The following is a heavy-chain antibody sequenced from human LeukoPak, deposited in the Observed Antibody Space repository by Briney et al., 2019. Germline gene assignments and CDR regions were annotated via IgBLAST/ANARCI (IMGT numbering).Heavy chain of an antibody. CDR2: INPNSGGT. D-gene: IGHD6-19*01. V-gene: IGHV1-2*02. Sequence: ASVKVSCKASGYTFTGYYMHWVRQAPGQGLEWMGWINPNSGGTNYAQKLQGRVTMTTDTSTSTAYMELRSLRSDDTAVYYCARNSVAGTGVYFDYWGQGTLVTVSS. J-gene: IGHJ4*02. CDR1: GYTFTGYY. CDR3: ARNSVAGTGVYFDY.